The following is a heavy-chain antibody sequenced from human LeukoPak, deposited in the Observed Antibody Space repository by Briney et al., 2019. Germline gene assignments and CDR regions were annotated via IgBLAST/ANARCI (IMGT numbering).Heavy chain of an antibody. Sequence: GESLKISCKGSGYSFTSYWIGWVRQMPGKGLEWMGIIYPGDSDTRYSPSFQGQVTISADKSISTAYLQWSSLKASDTAIYYCARHRVGYYDAFDIWGQGTMVTVSS. CDR1: GYSFTSYW. CDR2: IYPGDSDT. V-gene: IGHV5-51*01. J-gene: IGHJ3*02. CDR3: ARHRVGYYDAFDI. D-gene: IGHD5-24*01.